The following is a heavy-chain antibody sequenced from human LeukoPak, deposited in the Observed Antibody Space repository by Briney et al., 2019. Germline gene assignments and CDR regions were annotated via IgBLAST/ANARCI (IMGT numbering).Heavy chain of an antibody. CDR3: AREGVRGYYDSSGYPITNDAFDI. V-gene: IGHV1-2*02. D-gene: IGHD3-22*01. Sequence: ASVKVSCKASGYTFTGYYMHWVRQAPGQGLEWMGWINPNSGGTNYAQKFQGRVTMTRDTSISTAYMELSRLRSDDTAVYYCAREGVRGYYDSSGYPITNDAFDIRGQGTMVTVSS. J-gene: IGHJ3*02. CDR1: GYTFTGYY. CDR2: INPNSGGT.